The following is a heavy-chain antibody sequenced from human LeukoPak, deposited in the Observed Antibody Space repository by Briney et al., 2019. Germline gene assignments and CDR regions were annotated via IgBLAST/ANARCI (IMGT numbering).Heavy chain of an antibody. CDR3: ARPYSSSTYYFDY. Sequence: SETLSLTCTVSGYSISSGYYWGWIRQPPGKGLEWIGSIYYSGSTYYNPSLKSRVTISVDTSKNQFSLKLSSVTAADTAVYYCARPYSSSTYYFDYWGQGTLVTVSS. V-gene: IGHV4-38-2*02. D-gene: IGHD6-6*01. J-gene: IGHJ4*02. CDR2: IYYSGST. CDR1: GYSISSGYY.